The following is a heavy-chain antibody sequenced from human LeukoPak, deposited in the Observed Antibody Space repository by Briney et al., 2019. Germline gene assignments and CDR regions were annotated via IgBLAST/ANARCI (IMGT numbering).Heavy chain of an antibody. V-gene: IGHV1-2*02. CDR1: GYTFTGYY. J-gene: IGHJ4*02. Sequence: GASVKVSCKASGYTFTGYYMHWVRQAPGQGLEWMGWINPNSGGTNYAQKFQGRVTMTRDTSIGTAYMELSRLRSDDTAVYYCAILSSRDSTFFDYWGQGTLVTVSS. CDR3: AILSSRDSTFFDY. CDR2: INPNSGGT. D-gene: IGHD2-2*01.